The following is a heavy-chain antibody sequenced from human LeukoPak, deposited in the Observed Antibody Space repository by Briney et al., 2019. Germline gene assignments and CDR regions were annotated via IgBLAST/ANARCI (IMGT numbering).Heavy chain of an antibody. D-gene: IGHD3-10*01. CDR3: AVRWFGELYPYY. Sequence: RSSVKVSCKASGYTFTGYYMHWVRQAPGQGLEWMGWINPNSGGTNYAQKFQGRVTMTRDTSISTAYMELSRLRSDDTAVYYCAVRWFGELYPYYWGQGTLVTVS. V-gene: IGHV1-2*02. J-gene: IGHJ4*02. CDR1: GYTFTGYY. CDR2: INPNSGGT.